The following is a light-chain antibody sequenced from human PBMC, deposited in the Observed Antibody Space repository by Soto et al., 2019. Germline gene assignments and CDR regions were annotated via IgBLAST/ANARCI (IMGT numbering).Light chain of an antibody. CDR2: EVN. J-gene: IGLJ1*01. V-gene: IGLV2-14*01. CDR3: SSFASTHTYV. Sequence: QYGLTQPASVSGSPGQMITISCPGTRRDVAFYNHVSWYQQHPGKAPKLLIYEVNNRPSGVSHRFSGSKSGNTASLTISGLQAEDEADYYCSSFASTHTYVFGTGTKVTVL. CDR1: RRDVAFYNH.